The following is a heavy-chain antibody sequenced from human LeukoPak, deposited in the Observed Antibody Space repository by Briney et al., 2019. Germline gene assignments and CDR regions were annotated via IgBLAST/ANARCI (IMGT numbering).Heavy chain of an antibody. CDR2: ISYDGSNK. CDR1: GFTFSSYG. J-gene: IGHJ4*02. D-gene: IGHD6-19*01. V-gene: IGHV3-30*03. Sequence: GGSLRLSCAASGFTFSSYGMHWVRQAPGKGLEWVAVISYDGSNKYYADSVKGRFTISRDNSKNTLYLQMNSLRAEDTAVYYCARDWGLSGWKTYFDYWGQGTLVTVSS. CDR3: ARDWGLSGWKTYFDY.